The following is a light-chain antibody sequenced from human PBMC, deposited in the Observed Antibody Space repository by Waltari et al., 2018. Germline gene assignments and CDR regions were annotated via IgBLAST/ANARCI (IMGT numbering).Light chain of an antibody. V-gene: IGKV3-11*01. CDR2: DVS. CDR1: QSRSGS. J-gene: IGKJ2*01. CDR3: QQLTNRPRMYS. Sequence: EIVLTQSPGTLSLSPGERATISCKASQSRSGSLAWYQQRPGQAPRLLSYDVSHRASVIPARFSGSGSGTDFPLTISSLEPVDFAVYYRQQLTNRPRMYSFGQGTKLEI.